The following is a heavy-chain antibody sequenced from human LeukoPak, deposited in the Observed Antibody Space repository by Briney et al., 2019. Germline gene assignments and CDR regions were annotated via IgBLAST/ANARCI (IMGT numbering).Heavy chain of an antibody. CDR3: TREGYDRSGYFLDF. D-gene: IGHD3-22*01. CDR1: SGSMTDSC. J-gene: IGHJ4*02. Sequence: PSETRSLTCSVSSGSMTDSCWSWFRQAPGKGFEWLGFIYPDGRIEYSPSLRSRVTFSVATSKLEATVRLSSVTASDTAVYYCTREGYDRSGYFLDFWGQGTLVTVSS. V-gene: IGHV4-59*12. CDR2: IYPDGRI.